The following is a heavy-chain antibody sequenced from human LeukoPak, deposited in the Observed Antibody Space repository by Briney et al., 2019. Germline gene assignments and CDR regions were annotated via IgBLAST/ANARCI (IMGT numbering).Heavy chain of an antibody. CDR1: GFTFSSYE. V-gene: IGHV3-48*03. Sequence: GGSLRLSCAASGFTFSSYEMNWVRQAPGKGLEWVSYISSSGSTIYYADSVKGRFTISRDNAKNSLYLQMNSLRAEDTAVYYCARVAAAAGTNWGQGTLVTVSS. D-gene: IGHD6-13*01. J-gene: IGHJ4*02. CDR2: ISSSGSTI. CDR3: ARVAAAAGTN.